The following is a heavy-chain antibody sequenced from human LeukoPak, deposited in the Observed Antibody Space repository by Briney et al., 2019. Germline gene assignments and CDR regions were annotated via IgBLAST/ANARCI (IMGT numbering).Heavy chain of an antibody. Sequence: ASVKVSCKASGYTFTSYAMHWVRQAPGQRLEWMGWINPNSGGTNYAQKFQGRVTMTRDTSISTAYMELSRLRSDDTAVYYCARTRYCSSTSCAPDFDYWGQGTLVTVSS. CDR3: ARTRYCSSTSCAPDFDY. D-gene: IGHD2-2*01. J-gene: IGHJ4*02. CDR1: GYTFTSYA. CDR2: INPNSGGT. V-gene: IGHV1-2*02.